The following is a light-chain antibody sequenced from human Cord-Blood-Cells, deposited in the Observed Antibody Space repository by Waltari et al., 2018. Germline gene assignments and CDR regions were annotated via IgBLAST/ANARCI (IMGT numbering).Light chain of an antibody. CDR2: GAS. CDR3: QQYGSSPPT. CDR1: QSVSSSY. J-gene: IGKJ1*01. Sequence: EIVLTQSPGTLSLSPGESATLSCRVSQSVSSSYLAWYQQKPGQAPRLLIYGASSRATGIPDRFSGSGSGTDFTLTISRLEPEDFAVYYCQQYGSSPPTFGQGTKVEIK. V-gene: IGKV3-20*01.